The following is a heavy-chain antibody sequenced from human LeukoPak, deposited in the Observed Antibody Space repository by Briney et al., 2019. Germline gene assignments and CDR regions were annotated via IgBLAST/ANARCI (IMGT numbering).Heavy chain of an antibody. CDR1: GFTVSSNY. J-gene: IGHJ4*02. D-gene: IGHD2-15*01. Sequence: PGGSLRLSCAASGFTVSSNYMSWVRQAPGKGLEWVSVIYSGGSTYYADSVKGRFTISRDNSKNTLYLQMNSLRAEDTAVYYCARAPERGSSPAGSDYWGQGTLVTVSS. CDR3: ARAPERGSSPAGSDY. V-gene: IGHV3-66*02. CDR2: IYSGGST.